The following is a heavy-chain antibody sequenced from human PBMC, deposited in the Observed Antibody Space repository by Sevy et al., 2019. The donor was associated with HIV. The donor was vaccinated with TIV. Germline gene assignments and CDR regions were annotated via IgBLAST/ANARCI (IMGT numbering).Heavy chain of an antibody. CDR3: AREDGGNSDGDY. J-gene: IGHJ4*02. D-gene: IGHD2-21*02. CDR1: GGSFSGYY. Sequence: SETLSLTCAVYGGSFSGYYWSWIRQPPGKGLEWIGEINHSGSTNHNPSLKSRVTISVDTSKNQFSLKLSSVTAADTAVYYCAREDGGNSDGDYWGQGTLVTVSS. V-gene: IGHV4-34*01. CDR2: INHSGST.